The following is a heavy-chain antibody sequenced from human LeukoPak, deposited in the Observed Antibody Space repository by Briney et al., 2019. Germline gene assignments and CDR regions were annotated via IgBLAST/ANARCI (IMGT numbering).Heavy chain of an antibody. CDR2: MNPNSGNT. J-gene: IGHJ4*02. Sequence: GASVKYSCKASGYTFTSYDINWVRQATGQGLEWMGWMNPNSGNTGYAQKFQGRVTMTRNTSISTAYMELSSLRSEDTAVYYCARGFFGDYYCSGSYLPYFDYWGQGTLVTVSS. D-gene: IGHD3-10*01. V-gene: IGHV1-8*01. CDR3: ARGFFGDYYCSGSYLPYFDY. CDR1: GYTFTSYD.